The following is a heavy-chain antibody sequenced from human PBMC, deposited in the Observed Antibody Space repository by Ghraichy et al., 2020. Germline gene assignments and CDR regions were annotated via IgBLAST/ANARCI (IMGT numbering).Heavy chain of an antibody. J-gene: IGHJ4*02. CDR2: INPGGGST. CDR3: ARGTDSGWNPFDY. V-gene: IGHV1-46*01. CDR1: GYNFTRYS. D-gene: IGHD6-19*01. Sequence: ASVKVSCKASGYNFTRYSVHWVRQAPGQGLEWMGIINPGGGSTSYTQRFQGRVTMTRDTSTTTVYVEVSSLRFEVTAVYFCARGTDSGWNPFDYWGQGTLVTVSS.